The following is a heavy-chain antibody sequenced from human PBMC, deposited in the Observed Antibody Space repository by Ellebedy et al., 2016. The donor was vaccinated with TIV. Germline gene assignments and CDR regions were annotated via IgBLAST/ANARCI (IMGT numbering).Heavy chain of an antibody. J-gene: IGHJ4*02. CDR3: AKDPGGYTLAF. V-gene: IGHV3-23*01. CDR1: GFTFSTYP. Sequence: PGGSLRLSCAASGFTFSTYPMNWVRQAPGKGLEWVSIISANGGTTYYADSVKGRFTISRDLSENTLYLQIDSLRPEDTAIYYCAKDPGGYTLAFWGQGTLVTVSS. CDR2: ISANGGTT. D-gene: IGHD5-24*01.